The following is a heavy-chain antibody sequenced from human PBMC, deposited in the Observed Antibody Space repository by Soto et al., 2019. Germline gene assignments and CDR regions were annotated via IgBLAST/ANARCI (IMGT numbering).Heavy chain of an antibody. Sequence: VQLVESGGGVVQPGRSLRLSCAASGFTFSSYGMHWVRQAPGKGLEWVAVISYDGSNKYYADSVKGRFTISRDNSKNTLYLQMNSLRAEDTAVYYCAKSGMAAAGTGFDYWGQGTLVTVSS. CDR1: GFTFSSYG. J-gene: IGHJ4*02. D-gene: IGHD6-13*01. CDR3: AKSGMAAAGTGFDY. V-gene: IGHV3-30*18. CDR2: ISYDGSNK.